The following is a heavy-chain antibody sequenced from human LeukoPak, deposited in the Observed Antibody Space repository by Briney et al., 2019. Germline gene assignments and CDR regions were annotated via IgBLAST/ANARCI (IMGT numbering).Heavy chain of an antibody. V-gene: IGHV4-31*03. J-gene: IGHJ4*02. CDR2: IYYSGGT. Sequence: PSQTLSLTCTVSGGSISSGGYYWSWIRQHPGKGLEWIGYIYYSGGTYYNPSLKSRVTISVDTSKNQFSLKLSSVTAADTAVYYCAREAGSGSYYWDYWGQGTLVTVSS. CDR1: GGSISSGGYY. CDR3: AREAGSGSYYWDY. D-gene: IGHD3-10*01.